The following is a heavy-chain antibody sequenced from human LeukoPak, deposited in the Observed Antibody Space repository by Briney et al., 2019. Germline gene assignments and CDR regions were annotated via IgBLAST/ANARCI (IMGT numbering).Heavy chain of an antibody. CDR3: ARVLLWFGAGRERTNWFDP. CDR1: GGSFSGYY. CDR2: INHSGST. V-gene: IGHV4-34*01. Sequence: SETLSLTCAVYGGSFSGYYRSWIRQPPGKGLEWIGEINHSGSTNYNPSLKSRVTISVDTSKNQFSLKLSSVTAADTAVYYCARVLLWFGAGRERTNWFDPWGQGTLVTVSS. J-gene: IGHJ5*02. D-gene: IGHD3-10*01.